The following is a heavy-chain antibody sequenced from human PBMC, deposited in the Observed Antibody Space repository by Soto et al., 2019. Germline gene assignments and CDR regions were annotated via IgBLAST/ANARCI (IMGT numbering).Heavy chain of an antibody. Sequence: PSETLSLTCTVSGGSISSGGYYWSWIRQHPGKGLEWIGYIYYSGSTYYNPSLKSRVTISVDASKNQFSLKLSSVTAADTAVYYCARDLDLWSGYHHNWFDPWGQGTLVTVSS. CDR2: IYYSGST. CDR3: ARDLDLWSGYHHNWFDP. J-gene: IGHJ5*02. CDR1: GGSISSGGYY. V-gene: IGHV4-31*03. D-gene: IGHD3-3*01.